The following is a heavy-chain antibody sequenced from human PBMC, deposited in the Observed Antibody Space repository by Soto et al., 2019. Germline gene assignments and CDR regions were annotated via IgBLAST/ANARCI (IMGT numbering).Heavy chain of an antibody. CDR1: GGTFGSYA. J-gene: IGHJ6*02. D-gene: IGHD2-2*01. CDR2: IIPITATA. CDR3: ARSQGSSTTLEIYYYYYYGMDV. V-gene: IGHV1-69*01. Sequence: QVQLVQSGAEVKKPGSSVKVSCKASGGTFGSYAISWVRQAPGQGLEWMGGIIPITATANYAQKFQGRVTITADESTRTAAMKLSSSRSEDTLVYYCARSQGSSTTLEIYYYYYYGMDVWGQGIKVTV.